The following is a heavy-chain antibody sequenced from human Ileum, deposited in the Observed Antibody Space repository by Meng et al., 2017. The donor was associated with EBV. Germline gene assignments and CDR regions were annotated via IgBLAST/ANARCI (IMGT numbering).Heavy chain of an antibody. J-gene: IGHJ4*02. V-gene: IGHV4-61*01. D-gene: IGHD3-16*01. CDR3: AYYRVGRGGVGS. CDR2: TYGSDI. Sequence: QVQLPVPGPGLVNPSDPLSLSCSVSGVSVSMVSSPWSWIRQSPGRGLEWIGHTYGSDINYSPSFQSRVTISIDTAKNQLFLKLTSVTAADTAMYYCAYYRVGRGGVGSWGQGTLVTVSS. CDR1: GVSVSMVSSP.